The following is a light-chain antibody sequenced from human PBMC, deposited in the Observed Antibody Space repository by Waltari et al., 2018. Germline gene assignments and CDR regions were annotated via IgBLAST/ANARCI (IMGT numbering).Light chain of an antibody. CDR1: PGAVTHGNY. CDR3: LLYDGSDQV. V-gene: IGLV7-43*01. Sequence: QTVVTQQPSLTVSPGGAVTLTCSSSPGAVTHGNYPNWNQQKPGQVPRSRIHSTTNRHSWTPARFSGALLGGKAALTLSGVQPEDEAEYYCLLYDGSDQVFGGGTKLTVL. CDR2: STT. J-gene: IGLJ3*02.